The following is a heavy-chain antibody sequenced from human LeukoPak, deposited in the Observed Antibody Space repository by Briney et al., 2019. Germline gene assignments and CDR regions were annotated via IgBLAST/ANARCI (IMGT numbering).Heavy chain of an antibody. CDR1: GVSISSYY. D-gene: IGHD2-15*01. CDR2: IYYSGST. CDR3: ARVLGSYCSGGSCPFDY. J-gene: IGHJ4*02. Sequence: SETLSLTCTVSGVSISSYYWSWIRQPPGKGLEWIGYIYYSGSTNYNPSLKSRVAISVDTSKNQFSLKLSSVTAADTAVYYCARVLGSYCSGGSCPFDYWGQGTLVTVSS. V-gene: IGHV4-59*01.